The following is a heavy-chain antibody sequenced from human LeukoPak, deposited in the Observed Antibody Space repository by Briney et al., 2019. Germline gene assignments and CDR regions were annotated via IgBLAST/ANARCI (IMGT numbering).Heavy chain of an antibody. CDR1: GYTFTSYD. D-gene: IGHD2-21*02. Sequence: ASVKVSCKASGYTFTSYDINWVRQATGQGLEWMGWMNPNSGNTGYAQKFQGRVTMTRNTSISTAYMELSSLRSEDTAVYYCARGPYCGGDCYPYFQHWGQGTLVTVSS. V-gene: IGHV1-8*01. CDR2: MNPNSGNT. J-gene: IGHJ1*01. CDR3: ARGPYCGGDCYPYFQH.